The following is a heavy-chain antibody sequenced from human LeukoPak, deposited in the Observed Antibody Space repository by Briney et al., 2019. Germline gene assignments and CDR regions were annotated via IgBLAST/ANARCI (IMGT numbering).Heavy chain of an antibody. D-gene: IGHD4-17*01. J-gene: IGHJ4*02. CDR2: ISRSGSTI. Sequence: PGGSLRLSCAASGFTFTAYSMNWVRQAPGKGLEWVSYISRSGSTIYYADSVKGRFTVSRDNVTDSLYLQMNSLRDEDTAIYYCVRGETSLTSKLDYWGQGTLVTVSS. V-gene: IGHV3-48*02. CDR3: VRGETSLTSKLDY. CDR1: GFTFTAYS.